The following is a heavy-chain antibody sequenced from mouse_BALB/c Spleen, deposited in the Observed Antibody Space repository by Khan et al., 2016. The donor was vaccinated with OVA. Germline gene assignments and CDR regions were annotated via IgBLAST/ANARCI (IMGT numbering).Heavy chain of an antibody. D-gene: IGHD2-10*01. CDR3: ARQPYYYYYIMDY. J-gene: IGHJ4*01. CDR2: IWSDGSA. Sequence: VQLQESGPGLVAPSQSLSITCTISGFSLTNYGVHWVRQPPGKGLEWLVVIWSDGSATYNSALKSRLSISKDNSKNQVFLKMNSLQTDDTAMYYCARQPYYYYYIMDYWGQGTSVTVSS. V-gene: IGHV2-6-1*01. CDR1: GFSLTNYG.